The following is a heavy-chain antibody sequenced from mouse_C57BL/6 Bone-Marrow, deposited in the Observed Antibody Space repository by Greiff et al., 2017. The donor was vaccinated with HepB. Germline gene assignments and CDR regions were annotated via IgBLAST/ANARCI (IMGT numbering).Heavy chain of an antibody. J-gene: IGHJ1*03. D-gene: IGHD1-1*01. Sequence: EVQLQQSGPVLVKPGPSVKISCKASGFTFTDYYMHWVKQSHGKGLEWIGLVYPYNGGTSYNQKFKGKATLTVDTSSSTAYMELNSLTSEDSAVYYCARNRVYYYGSSPWYFDVWGTGTTVTVSS. V-gene: IGHV1-36*01. CDR3: ARNRVYYYGSSPWYFDV. CDR2: VYPYNGGT. CDR1: GFTFTDYY.